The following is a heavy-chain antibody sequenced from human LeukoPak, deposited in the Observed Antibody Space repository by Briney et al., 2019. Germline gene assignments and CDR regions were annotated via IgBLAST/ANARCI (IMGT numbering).Heavy chain of an antibody. CDR1: GFTFSSYA. CDR3: AKGCGGQCYSDFDY. CDR2: ISGSTGST. J-gene: IGHJ4*02. V-gene: IGHV3-23*01. D-gene: IGHD2-21*01. Sequence: GGPLRLSCAASGFTFSSYAMAWVRQAPGKGLEWVSTISGSTGSTYYPDSVKGRFAVSRDNSKSTMYLQMNSLRAEDTAVYYCAKGCGGQCYSDFDYWGQATVVTVSS.